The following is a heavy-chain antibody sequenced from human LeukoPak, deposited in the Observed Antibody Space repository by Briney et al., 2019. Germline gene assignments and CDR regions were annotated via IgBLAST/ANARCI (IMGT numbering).Heavy chain of an antibody. CDR2: IYYSGST. J-gene: IGHJ5*02. Sequence: PSETLSLTCTISGGSISSGGYYWSWIRQHPGKGLEWIGYIYYSGSTYYNPSLKSRVTISVDTSKNQFSLKLSSVTAADTAVYYCARLPPFKNWFDPWGQGTLVTVSS. V-gene: IGHV4-31*03. CDR1: GGSISSGGYY. CDR3: ARLPPFKNWFDP.